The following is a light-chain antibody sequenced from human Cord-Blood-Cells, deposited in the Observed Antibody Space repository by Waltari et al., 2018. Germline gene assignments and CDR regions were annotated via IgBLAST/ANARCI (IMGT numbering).Light chain of an antibody. CDR2: GNS. V-gene: IGLV1-40*01. CDR3: QSYDSSLSGYV. CDR1: SSNIGAGYD. J-gene: IGLJ1*01. Sequence: QSVLTQPPSVSGAPGQRVTISCTGSSSNIGAGYDVHWYQQLPGTAPKLLIYGNSNRPSAVPDRFSGSKSGTSASLAITGLQAEDDADYYCQSYDSSLSGYVFGTGTKVTVL.